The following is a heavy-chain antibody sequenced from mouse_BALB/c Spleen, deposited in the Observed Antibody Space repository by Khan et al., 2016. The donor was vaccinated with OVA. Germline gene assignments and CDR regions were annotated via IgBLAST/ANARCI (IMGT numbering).Heavy chain of an antibody. D-gene: IGHD2-3*01. CDR3: ARDGRDGPTGSY. CDR1: GFTFTDYY. J-gene: IGHJ2*01. Sequence: EVELVESGGGLVQPGGSLRLSCATSGFTFTDYYMSWVRQPPGKALEWLGFIRNKANGYKKEYSASVKGRITISSDNSQSILYLQMNTLRAEDSPTYYCARDGRDGPTGSYWGQGTTRTVSS. V-gene: IGHV7-3*02. CDR2: IRNKANGYKK.